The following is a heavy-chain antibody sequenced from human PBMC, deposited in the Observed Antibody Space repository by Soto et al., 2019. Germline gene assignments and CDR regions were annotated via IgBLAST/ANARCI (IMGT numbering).Heavy chain of an antibody. D-gene: IGHD3-9*01. J-gene: IGHJ6*02. V-gene: IGHV5-51*01. CDR1: GYSSTSYW. Sequence: GESLKISCKGSGYSSTSYWIGWVRQMPGKGLEWMGIIYPGDSDTRYSPSFQGQVTIPADKIISTAYLQWSSLKASDTAMYYCARVSRYFDWSLAYYYYGMDVWGQGTTVTVSS. CDR3: ARVSRYFDWSLAYYYYGMDV. CDR2: IYPGDSDT.